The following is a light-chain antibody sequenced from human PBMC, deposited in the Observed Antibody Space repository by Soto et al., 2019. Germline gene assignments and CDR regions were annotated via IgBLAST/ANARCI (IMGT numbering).Light chain of an antibody. V-gene: IGKV3-20*01. CDR1: QSVRSSD. CDR2: GAS. Sequence: EMVLTQSPGTLSLSPGERATLSCRASQSVRSSDLAWYQQKPGQAPRLLIYGASSRATGIPDRFSGSGSGTDFTLTISRLEPEDFAVYYCQQYGSAPYTFGQGTKLEIK. J-gene: IGKJ2*01. CDR3: QQYGSAPYT.